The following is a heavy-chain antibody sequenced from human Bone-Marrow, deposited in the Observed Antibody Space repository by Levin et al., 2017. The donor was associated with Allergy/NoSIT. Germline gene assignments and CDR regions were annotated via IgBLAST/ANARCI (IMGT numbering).Heavy chain of an antibody. V-gene: IGHV3-21*01. Sequence: GGSLRLSCAASGFTFSSYSMNWVRQAPGKGLEWVSSISSSSSYIYYADSVKGRFTISRDNAKNSLYLQMNSLRAEDTAVYYCARVPNWNELFDYWGQGTLVTVSS. J-gene: IGHJ4*02. D-gene: IGHD1-20*01. CDR3: ARVPNWNELFDY. CDR2: ISSSSSYI. CDR1: GFTFSSYS.